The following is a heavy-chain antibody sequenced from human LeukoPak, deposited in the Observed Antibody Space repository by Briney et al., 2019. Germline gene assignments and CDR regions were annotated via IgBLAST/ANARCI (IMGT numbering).Heavy chain of an antibody. CDR2: TYYRSKWYN. V-gene: IGHV6-1*01. CDR3: ARGWPHFDY. CDR1: GDSVSSNSAA. Sequence: SQTLSLTCAISGDSVSSNSAAWNWIRQSTSRGLEWLGRTYYRSKWYNDYAVSVKSRISINPDTSKNQFSLQLNSVTPEDRAVYYCARGWPHFDYWGQGTLVTVSS. J-gene: IGHJ4*02.